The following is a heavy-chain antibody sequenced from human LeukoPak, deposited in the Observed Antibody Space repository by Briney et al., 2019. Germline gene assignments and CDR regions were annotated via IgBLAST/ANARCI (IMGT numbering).Heavy chain of an antibody. CDR3: ARLARGSTSSAIRNYYFDY. V-gene: IGHV1-2*06. D-gene: IGHD2-2*01. J-gene: IGHJ4*02. Sequence: ASVKVSCKASGYTFTGYYMHWVRQAPGQGLEWMGRINPNSGGTNYAQKFQGRVTMTRDTSTSTAYMELSRLRSDDTAVYYCARLARGSTSSAIRNYYFDYWGQGTLVTVSS. CDR1: GYTFTGYY. CDR2: INPNSGGT.